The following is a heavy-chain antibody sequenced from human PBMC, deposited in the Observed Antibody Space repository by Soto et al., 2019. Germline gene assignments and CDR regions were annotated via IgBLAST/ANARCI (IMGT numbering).Heavy chain of an antibody. Sequence: EVQLVESGGGLVQPGGSLRLSCAASGFTFSSYSMNWVRQAPGKGLEWVSYISSSSSTIYYADSVKGRFTISRDNAKNSLYLQMNSLRYEDTAVYYCARENDDFWSGYYKGEIDYWGQGTLVTVSS. D-gene: IGHD3-3*01. CDR2: ISSSSSTI. CDR3: ARENDDFWSGYYKGEIDY. V-gene: IGHV3-48*02. J-gene: IGHJ4*02. CDR1: GFTFSSYS.